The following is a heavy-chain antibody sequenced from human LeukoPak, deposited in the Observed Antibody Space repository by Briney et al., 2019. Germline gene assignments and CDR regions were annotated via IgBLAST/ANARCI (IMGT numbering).Heavy chain of an antibody. CDR2: ISAYNGNT. Sequence: ASVKVSCKASGYTFTSYGISWVRQAPGQGLEWMGWISAYNGNTNYAQKLQGRVTMTTDTSTSTAYMELRSLRSDDTAVYHCARGVTIFGVVGLNFDYWGQGTLVTVSS. J-gene: IGHJ4*02. CDR1: GYTFTSYG. D-gene: IGHD3-3*01. V-gene: IGHV1-18*01. CDR3: ARGVTIFGVVGLNFDY.